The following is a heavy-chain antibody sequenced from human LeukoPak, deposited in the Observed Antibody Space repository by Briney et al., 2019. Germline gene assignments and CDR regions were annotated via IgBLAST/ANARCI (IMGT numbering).Heavy chain of an antibody. Sequence: GGTLRLSCAASGFTFSYWMSWVRPAPGKGLEWVADIKQDGSERYYVDSVKGRFTISRDNAKNSLYLQIDSLRAEDTAVYYCTTETYRRFDYWGQGTLVTVSS. CDR2: IKQDGSER. J-gene: IGHJ4*02. CDR3: TTETYRRFDY. CDR1: GFTFSYW. V-gene: IGHV3-7*01.